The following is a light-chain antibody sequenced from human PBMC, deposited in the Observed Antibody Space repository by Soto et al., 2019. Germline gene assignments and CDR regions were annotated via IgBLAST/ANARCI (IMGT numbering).Light chain of an antibody. Sequence: QSVLTQPASVPGSPGQSITISCTGTSSDVGGYNYVSWYQQHPGKAPKLMIYDVSNRPSGVSNRFSGSKSGNTASLTISGLQAEEEADYSCSSYTSSSTLGFLGTGTKVTVL. CDR1: SSDVGGYNY. CDR2: DVS. J-gene: IGLJ1*01. CDR3: SSYTSSSTLGF. V-gene: IGLV2-14*01.